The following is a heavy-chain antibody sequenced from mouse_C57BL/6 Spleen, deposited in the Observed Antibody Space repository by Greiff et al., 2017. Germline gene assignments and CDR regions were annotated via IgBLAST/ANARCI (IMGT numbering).Heavy chain of an antibody. J-gene: IGHJ2*01. CDR1: GFNIKDDY. CDR3: TPYSSGYGY. Sequence: VQLQQSGAELVRPGASVKLSCTASGFNIKDDYMHWVKQRPEQGLEWIGWIDPENGDTEYASKSQGKATITADPSSNTAYLQLSSLTSEDTAVYYCTPYSSGYGYWGQGTTLTVSS. V-gene: IGHV14-4*01. CDR2: IDPENGDT. D-gene: IGHD3-2*02.